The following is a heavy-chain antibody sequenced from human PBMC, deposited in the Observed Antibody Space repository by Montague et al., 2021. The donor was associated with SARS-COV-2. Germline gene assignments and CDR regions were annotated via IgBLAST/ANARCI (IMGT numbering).Heavy chain of an antibody. J-gene: IGHJ6*02. CDR2: ISASGTDI. V-gene: IGHV3-11*01. D-gene: IGHD6-13*01. CDR1: VFTFTDYY. CDR3: ARDIHTSSREGVDV. Sequence: SLRLSCAASVFTFTDYYMFWSRQAPGKGLEWISYISASGTDIYYADSVKGRFTISRDNAKNSLYLQMNSLRAEDTAVYYCARDIHTSSREGVDVWGQGTTVTVSS.